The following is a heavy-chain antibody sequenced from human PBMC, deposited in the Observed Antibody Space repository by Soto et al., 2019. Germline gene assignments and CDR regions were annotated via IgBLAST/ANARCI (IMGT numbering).Heavy chain of an antibody. Sequence: PSETLSLTCAVYGGSFSGYYWSWIRQPPGKGLEWVGEINHSGSTNYNPSLKSRVTISVDTSKNQFSLKLSSVTAADTAVYYCVVDCGWYGFHQWGQGTLGNGSS. V-gene: IGHV4-34*01. CDR1: GGSFSGYY. J-gene: IGHJ4*02. D-gene: IGHD6-19*01. CDR3: VVDCGWYGFHQ. CDR2: INHSGST.